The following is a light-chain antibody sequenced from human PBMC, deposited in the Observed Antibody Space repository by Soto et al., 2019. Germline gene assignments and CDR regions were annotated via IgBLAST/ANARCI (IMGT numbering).Light chain of an antibody. J-gene: IGLJ2*01. CDR3: GTWDSSLTAVL. CDR1: SSNIGKNY. Sequence: QSVLTQPPSVSAAPGQKVTISCSGSSSNIGKNYVSWYQQLPGTAPKLLIFDNDKRTSGIPDRFSGSKSGTSATLDITGLPTGDEADYYCGTWDSSLTAVLFGGGTKLTVL. CDR2: DND. V-gene: IGLV1-51*01.